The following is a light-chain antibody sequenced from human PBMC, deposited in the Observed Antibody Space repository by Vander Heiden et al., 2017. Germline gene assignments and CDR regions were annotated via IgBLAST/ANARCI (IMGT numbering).Light chain of an antibody. J-gene: IGKJ2*01. CDR3: LQHDTYLFT. CDR1: QGIRDR. Sequence: DIQMTQSPSSLSASVGDRVTITCRATQGIRDRLAWYQQKPGKAPKRPIYDASNLQRGVPSRFSGSGFGTEFTRTISSLQPEDFATYYCLQHDTYLFTFGQGTKLEIK. V-gene: IGKV1-17*01. CDR2: DAS.